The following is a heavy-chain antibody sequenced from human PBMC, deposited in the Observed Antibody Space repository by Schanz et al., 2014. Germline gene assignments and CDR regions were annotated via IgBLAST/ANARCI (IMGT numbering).Heavy chain of an antibody. CDR3: ARDPSGSYGWFDP. CDR1: GFTFSSYA. J-gene: IGHJ5*02. D-gene: IGHD1-26*01. CDR2: ISYDGSNK. V-gene: IGHV3-30*04. Sequence: QVQLVESGGGVVQPGRSLRLSCAASGFTFSSYAMHWVRQAPGKGLEWVAVISYDGSNKYYADSVKGRFTISRDNSKNTLYLQMNSLRXXXXXXYYCARDPSGSYGWFDPWGQGTLVTVSS.